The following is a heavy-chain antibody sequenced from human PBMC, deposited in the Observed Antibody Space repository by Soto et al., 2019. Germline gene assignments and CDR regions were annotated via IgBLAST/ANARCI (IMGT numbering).Heavy chain of an antibody. J-gene: IGHJ6*03. CDR3: AKDEIARIQSDYYYYMDV. CDR1: GFIFITYA. D-gene: IGHD2-21*01. CDR2: ISGSGGST. Sequence: GWPLRLSCAASGFIFITYAMSWVRKPPGKGLEWVSAISGSGGSTYYADSVKGRFTISRDNSKNTLYLQMNSLRAEDTAVYYCAKDEIARIQSDYYYYMDVWGKGTTVTVSS. V-gene: IGHV3-23*01.